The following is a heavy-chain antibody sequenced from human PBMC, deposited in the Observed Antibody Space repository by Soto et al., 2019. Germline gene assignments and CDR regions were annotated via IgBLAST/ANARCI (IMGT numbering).Heavy chain of an antibody. CDR2: ISYDGSNK. Sequence: GGSLRLSCAASGFTFSSYGMHWVRQAPGKGLEWVAVISYDGSNKYYADSVKGRFTISRDNSKNTLYLQMNSLRAEDTAVYYCAKDRASSGWYVYFDYWGQGTLVTVSS. CDR1: GFTFSSYG. V-gene: IGHV3-30*18. D-gene: IGHD6-19*01. CDR3: AKDRASSGWYVYFDY. J-gene: IGHJ4*02.